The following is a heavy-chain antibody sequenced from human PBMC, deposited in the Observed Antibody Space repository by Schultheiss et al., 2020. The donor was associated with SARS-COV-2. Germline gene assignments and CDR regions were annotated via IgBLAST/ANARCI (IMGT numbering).Heavy chain of an antibody. D-gene: IGHD2-2*01. CDR3: AKDSLYCSSTSCSRPDDY. CDR2: ISSSSSYI. CDR1: GFTFSSYS. J-gene: IGHJ4*02. Sequence: GGSLRLSCAASGFTFSSYSMNWVRQAPGKGLEWVSSISSSSSYIYYADSVKGRFTISRDNAKNTLYLQMNSLRAEDTAVYYCAKDSLYCSSTSCSRPDDYWGQGTLVTVSS. V-gene: IGHV3-21*04.